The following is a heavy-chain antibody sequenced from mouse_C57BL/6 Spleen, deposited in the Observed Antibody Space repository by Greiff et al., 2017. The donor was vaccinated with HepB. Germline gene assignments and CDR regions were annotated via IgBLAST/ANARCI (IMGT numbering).Heavy chain of an antibody. CDR2: IWSGGST. J-gene: IGHJ1*03. V-gene: IGHV2-4*01. CDR3: AKNSYWYFDV. Sequence: VQVVESGPGLVQPSQSLSITCTVSGFSLTSSGVHWVRQPPGKGLEWLGVIWSGGSTDYKDAFISRLSISTEHSKSQGVFRMTSLQADDTSIYYCAKNSYWYFDVWGTGTTVTVAS. CDR1: GFSLTSSG.